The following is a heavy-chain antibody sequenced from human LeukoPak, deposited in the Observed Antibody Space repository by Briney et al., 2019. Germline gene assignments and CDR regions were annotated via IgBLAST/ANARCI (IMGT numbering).Heavy chain of an antibody. CDR3: ARGHIVVVPAAPDYYYYGMDV. CDR1: GGSISSYY. V-gene: IGHV4-59*01. D-gene: IGHD2-2*01. CDR2: IYYSGST. J-gene: IGHJ6*02. Sequence: PSETLSLTCTVSGGSISSYYWSWIRQPPGKGLKGIGYIYYSGSTNYNPSLKSRVTISVDTSKNQFSLKLSSVTAADTAVYYCARGHIVVVPAAPDYYYYGMDVWGQGTTVTVSS.